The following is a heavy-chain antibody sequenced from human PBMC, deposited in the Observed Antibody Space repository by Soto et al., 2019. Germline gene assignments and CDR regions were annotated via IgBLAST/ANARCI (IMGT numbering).Heavy chain of an antibody. J-gene: IGHJ6*02. Sequence: GASVKVSCKASGYTFTSYGISWVRQAPGQGLEWMGWISAYNGNTNYAQKLQGRVTMTTDTSTSTAYMELRSLRSDDTAVYYCARESLWFPFYYYYGMDVWGQGTTVTVS. CDR1: GYTFTSYG. CDR2: ISAYNGNT. CDR3: ARESLWFPFYYYYGMDV. D-gene: IGHD3-10*01. V-gene: IGHV1-18*01.